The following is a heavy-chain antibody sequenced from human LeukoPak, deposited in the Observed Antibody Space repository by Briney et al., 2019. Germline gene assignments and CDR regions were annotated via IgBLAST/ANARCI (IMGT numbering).Heavy chain of an antibody. Sequence: GGSLRLSCAASGFTVSSNYMSWVRQAPGKGLEWVSVIYSGGSTYYADSVKGRFTISRDNAKNSLYLQMNSLRAEDTAVYYCASGDIVATTASDYWGQGTLVTVSS. CDR2: IYSGGST. J-gene: IGHJ4*02. V-gene: IGHV3-53*01. D-gene: IGHD5-12*01. CDR1: GFTVSSNY. CDR3: ASGDIVATTASDY.